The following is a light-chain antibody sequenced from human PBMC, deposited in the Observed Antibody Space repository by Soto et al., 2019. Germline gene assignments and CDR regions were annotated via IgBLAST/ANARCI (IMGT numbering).Light chain of an antibody. J-gene: IGLJ2*01. V-gene: IGLV1-40*01. Sequence: QSVLTQPPSVSGAPGQRVTISCTGSSSNIGAGYDVHWYQQLPGTAPKLLIYGNSNRPSGVPDRFSGSKSGTSASLAITGLSTEDEADYYCQSYDSSLSVYVVFGRGTKLTVL. CDR1: SSNIGAGYD. CDR2: GNS. CDR3: QSYDSSLSVYVV.